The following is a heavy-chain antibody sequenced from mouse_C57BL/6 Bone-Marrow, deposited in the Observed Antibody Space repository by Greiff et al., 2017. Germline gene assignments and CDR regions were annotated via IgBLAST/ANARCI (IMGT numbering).Heavy chain of an antibody. V-gene: IGHV1-53*01. J-gene: IGHJ1*03. CDR1: GYTFTSYW. CDR3: ARGGRGATRYFDV. Sequence: VQLQQPGTELVKPGASVKLSCKVSGYTFTSYWMHWVKQRPRQGLEWFGNINPSNGGTNYNEKFKSKATLTVDKSSSTAYMQLSSMTSEDSAVYYCARGGRGATRYFDVWGTGTTVTVSS. D-gene: IGHD1-1*01. CDR2: INPSNGGT.